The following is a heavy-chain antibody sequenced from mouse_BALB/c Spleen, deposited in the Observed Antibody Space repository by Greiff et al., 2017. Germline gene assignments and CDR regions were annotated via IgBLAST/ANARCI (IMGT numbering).Heavy chain of an antibody. J-gene: IGHJ1*01. CDR1: GFSLTSYD. Sequence: VMLVESGPGLVAPSQSLSITCTVSGFSLTSYDISWIRQPPGKGLEWLGVIWTGGGTNYNSAFMSRLSISKDNSKSQVFLKMNSLQTDDTAIYYCVRERVHWYLEVWGAGTTVTVSS. CDR3: VRERVHWYLEV. CDR2: IWTGGGT. V-gene: IGHV2-9-2*01.